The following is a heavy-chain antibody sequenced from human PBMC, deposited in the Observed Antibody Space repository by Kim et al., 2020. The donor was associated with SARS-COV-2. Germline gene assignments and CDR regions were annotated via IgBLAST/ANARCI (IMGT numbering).Heavy chain of an antibody. CDR3: ARIDLRDSGTSYRAFGL. V-gene: IGHV3-11*06. Sequence: VKGRFTISRDNAKSSLYLQMNSLRAEDTAVYYCARIDLRDSGTSYRAFGLWGQGTVVIVSS. D-gene: IGHD2-15*01. J-gene: IGHJ3*01.